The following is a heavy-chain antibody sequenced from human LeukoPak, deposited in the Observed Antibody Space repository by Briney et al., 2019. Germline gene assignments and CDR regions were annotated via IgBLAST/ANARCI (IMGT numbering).Heavy chain of an antibody. CDR2: IYHSGNT. CDR1: GGSISSSNW. V-gene: IGHV4-4*02. Sequence: SETLSLTCAVSGGSISSSNWWSWVRQFPGKGLEWIGEIYHSGNTNYNPSLKSRDLISVDKSKNNFSLKLSSVTAADTAVYYCATVGGSRYDAFDIWGQGTMVTVSS. CDR3: ATVGGSRYDAFDI. D-gene: IGHD2-15*01. J-gene: IGHJ3*02.